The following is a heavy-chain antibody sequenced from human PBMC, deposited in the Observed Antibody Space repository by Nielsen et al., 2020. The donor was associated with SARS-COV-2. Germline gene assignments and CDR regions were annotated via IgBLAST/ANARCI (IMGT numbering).Heavy chain of an antibody. Sequence: GESLKISCAASGFTFSSYAMSWVRQAPGKGLEWVSAISGSGGSTYYADSVKGRFTISRDNAKNSLYLQMNSLRAEDTAVYYCARENRVGADYYYYYMDVWGKGTTVTVSS. V-gene: IGHV3-23*01. CDR3: ARENRVGADYYYYYMDV. J-gene: IGHJ6*03. CDR2: ISGSGGST. D-gene: IGHD1-26*01. CDR1: GFTFSSYA.